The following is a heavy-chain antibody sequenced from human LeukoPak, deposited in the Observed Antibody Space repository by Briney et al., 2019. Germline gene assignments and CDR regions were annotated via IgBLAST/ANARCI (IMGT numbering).Heavy chain of an antibody. CDR1: GFTFRSYA. Sequence: GGSLRLSCAASGFTFRSYAMSWVRQAPGKGLEWVSATSGSGGSTYYADSVKGRLTISRDNSKNTLYLQMNSLRAEDTAVYYCAKSKGATTVTRSDYWGQGTLVTVSS. CDR2: TSGSGGST. CDR3: AKSKGATTVTRSDY. D-gene: IGHD4-17*01. V-gene: IGHV3-23*01. J-gene: IGHJ4*02.